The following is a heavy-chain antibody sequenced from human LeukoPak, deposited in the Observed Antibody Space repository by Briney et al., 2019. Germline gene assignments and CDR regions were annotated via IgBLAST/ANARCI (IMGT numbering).Heavy chain of an antibody. D-gene: IGHD3-3*01. CDR1: GGTFSSYA. CDR3: ARDTTSSLRFSTKLDY. V-gene: IGHV1-69*13. CDR2: IIPIFGTA. Sequence: SVKVSCKASGGTFSSYAISWVRQAPGQGLEWMGGIIPIFGTANYAQKFQGRVTITADESTSTAYMELSSLRSEDTAVYYCARDTTSSLRFSTKLDYWGQGILVTVSS. J-gene: IGHJ4*02.